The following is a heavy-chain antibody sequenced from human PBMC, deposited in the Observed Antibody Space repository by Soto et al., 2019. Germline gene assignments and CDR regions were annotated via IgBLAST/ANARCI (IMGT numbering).Heavy chain of an antibody. CDR3: ARDRSDNWFDP. V-gene: IGHV4-59*01. Sequence: PSETLSLTCTVSGGSISSYYWSWIRQPPGKGLEWIGYIYYSGSTNYNPSLKRRVTISVDKSKNQFSLKLSAVTAADTAVYYCARDRSDNWFDPWGQGTLVTVSS. J-gene: IGHJ5*02. D-gene: IGHD1-26*01. CDR2: IYYSGST. CDR1: GGSISSYY.